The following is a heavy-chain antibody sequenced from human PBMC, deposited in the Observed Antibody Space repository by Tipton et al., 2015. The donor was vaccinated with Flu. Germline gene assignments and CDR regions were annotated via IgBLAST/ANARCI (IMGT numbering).Heavy chain of an antibody. V-gene: IGHV4-34*01. CDR3: ASRKGMWYCSSTSCYGFDP. J-gene: IGHJ5*02. Sequence: GLVKPSETLSLTCAVYGGSFSGYYWSWIRQPPGKGLEWIGEINHSGSTNYNPSLKSRVTISVDTSKNQFSLKLSSVTAADTAVYYCASRKGMWYCSSTSCYGFDPWGQGTLVTVSS. CDR2: INHSGST. D-gene: IGHD2-2*01. CDR1: GGSFSGYY.